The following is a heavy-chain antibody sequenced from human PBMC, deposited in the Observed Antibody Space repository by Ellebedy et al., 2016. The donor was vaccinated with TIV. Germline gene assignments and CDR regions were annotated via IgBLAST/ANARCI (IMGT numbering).Heavy chain of an antibody. J-gene: IGHJ3*02. Sequence: MPSETLSLTCTVSACSISPYYWSWIRQRPGKGREWIGYISYSGSTNYNPSLKSRVTISVDTSKNQFSLKLSSLTASDTAVYYCAVRYFDWLDDAFDIWGQGTMVTVSS. CDR2: ISYSGST. D-gene: IGHD3-9*01. CDR1: ACSISPYY. V-gene: IGHV4-59*12. CDR3: AVRYFDWLDDAFDI.